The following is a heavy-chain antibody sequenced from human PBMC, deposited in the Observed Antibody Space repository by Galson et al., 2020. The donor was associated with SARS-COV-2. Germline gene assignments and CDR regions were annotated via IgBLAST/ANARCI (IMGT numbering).Heavy chain of an antibody. CDR1: GGSISSYY. CDR3: ASGMLGFYPFDY. J-gene: IGHJ4*02. Sequence: SETLSLTCTVSGGSISSYYWSWIRQPPGKGLEWIGYIYYSGSTNYNPSLKSRVTISVDTSKNQFSLKLSSVTAADTAVYYCASGMLGFYPFDYWGQGTLVTVSS. D-gene: IGHD2-8*01. V-gene: IGHV4-59*01. CDR2: IYYSGST.